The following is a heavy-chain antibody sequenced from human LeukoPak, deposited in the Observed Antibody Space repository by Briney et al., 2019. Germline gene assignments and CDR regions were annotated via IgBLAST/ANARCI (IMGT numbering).Heavy chain of an antibody. CDR1: GFTFSSYA. Sequence: PGGSLRLSCAASGFTFSSYAMSWVRQAPGKGLEWVSAISGSGGSTYYADSVKGRFTISRDNSKNTLYLQMNSLRAEDTAVYCCAKGATYYYDSSGYGWGQGTLVTVSS. V-gene: IGHV3-23*01. CDR2: ISGSGGST. D-gene: IGHD3-22*01. J-gene: IGHJ4*02. CDR3: AKGATYYYDSSGYG.